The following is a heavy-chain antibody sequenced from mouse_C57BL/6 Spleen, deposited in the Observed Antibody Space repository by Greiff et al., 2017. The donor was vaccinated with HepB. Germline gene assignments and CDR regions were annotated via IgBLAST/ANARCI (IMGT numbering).Heavy chain of an antibody. CDR1: GYSITSGYY. CDR3: ARGAQATGYYFDY. Sequence: EVQLQESGPGLVKPSQSLSLTCSVTGYSITSGYYWNWIRQFPGNKLEWMGYISYDGSNNYNPSLKNRISITRDTSKNQFFLKLNSVTTEDTATYYCARGAQATGYYFDYWGQGTTLTVSS. J-gene: IGHJ2*01. V-gene: IGHV3-6*01. CDR2: ISYDGSN. D-gene: IGHD3-2*02.